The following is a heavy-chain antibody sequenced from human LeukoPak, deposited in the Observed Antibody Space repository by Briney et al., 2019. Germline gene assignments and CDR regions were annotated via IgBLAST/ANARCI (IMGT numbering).Heavy chain of an antibody. J-gene: IGHJ4*02. CDR2: INPNSGGT. D-gene: IGHD1-26*01. V-gene: IGHV1-2*02. Sequence: ASVKASCKASGYTFTGYYMHWVRQAPGQGLEWMGWINPNSGGTNYAQKFQGRVTMTRDTSISTAYMELSRLRSDDTAVYYCARGQNLRVGAPPGYWGQGTLVTVSS. CDR3: ARGQNLRVGAPPGY. CDR1: GYTFTGYY.